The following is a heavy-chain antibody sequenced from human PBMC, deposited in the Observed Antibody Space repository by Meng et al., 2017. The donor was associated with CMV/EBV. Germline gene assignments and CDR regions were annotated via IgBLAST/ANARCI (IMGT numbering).Heavy chain of an antibody. D-gene: IGHD3-16*01. CDR2: INPDGSKT. Sequence: ETLSLTCAASGFTFSGYWMHWFRQGPGKGLVWVSRINPDGSKTIYADSVKGRFTVSRDNAKNTLHLQMNSLRADDTAVYYCARDYGEVVVDFWGQGTQVTVSS. CDR1: GFTFSGYW. J-gene: IGHJ4*02. V-gene: IGHV3-74*01. CDR3: ARDYGEVVVDF.